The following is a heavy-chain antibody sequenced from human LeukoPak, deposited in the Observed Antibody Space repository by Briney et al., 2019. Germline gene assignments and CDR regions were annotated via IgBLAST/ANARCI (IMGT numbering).Heavy chain of an antibody. CDR2: ISYSGTT. J-gene: IGHJ4*02. Sequence: SETLSLTCTVSGGSISSSSSDYYWGWVRQPPAKGLEWIGSISYSGTTYYNPSLKSRVTISADTSNNQFSLKLSSVTAADTAVYYCARHRHSHHYDYWGQGTMVTDSS. V-gene: IGHV4-39*01. CDR3: ARHRHSHHYDY. D-gene: IGHD5-18*01. CDR1: GGSISSSSSDYY.